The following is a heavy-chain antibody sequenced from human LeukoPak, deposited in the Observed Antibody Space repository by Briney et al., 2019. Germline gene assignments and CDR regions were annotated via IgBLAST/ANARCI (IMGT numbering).Heavy chain of an antibody. J-gene: IGHJ3*02. CDR2: INPNSGGT. Sequence: ASVKVFCKASGYTFTGYYMHWVRQAPGQGLEWMGWINPNSGGTNNAQKFQGRVTMTRDTSISTAYMELSRLRSDDTAVYYCARPAAGTFRIDAFDIWGQGTMVTVSS. CDR1: GYTFTGYY. V-gene: IGHV1-2*02. D-gene: IGHD6-19*01. CDR3: ARPAAGTFRIDAFDI.